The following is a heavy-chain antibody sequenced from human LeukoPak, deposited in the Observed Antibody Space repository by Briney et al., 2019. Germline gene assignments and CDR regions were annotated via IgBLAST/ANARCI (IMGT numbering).Heavy chain of an antibody. CDR1: GXTLSNYG. CDR3: AKDRYSSSWYYFDY. V-gene: IGHV3-30*18. Sequence: PGGSLRLSCAASGXTLSNYGMHWVRQAPGKGLEWVAVISYDGSENYYADSVKGRFTISRDKSKNTLYLQMNSLRAEDTAVYYCAKDRYSSSWYYFDYWGQGTLVTVSS. CDR2: ISYDGSEN. J-gene: IGHJ4*02. D-gene: IGHD6-13*01.